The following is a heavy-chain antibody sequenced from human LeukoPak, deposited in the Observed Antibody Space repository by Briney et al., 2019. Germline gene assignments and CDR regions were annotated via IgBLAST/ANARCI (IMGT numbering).Heavy chain of an antibody. Sequence: PSGTLSLTCAVSGGSISSSNWWSWVRQPPGKGLEWIGEIYHSGSTNYNPSLKSRVTISVDKSKNQFSLKLSSVTAADTAVYYCARDTSIAARQLYYGMDVWGQGTTVTVSS. CDR2: IYHSGST. CDR3: ARDTSIAARQLYYGMDV. D-gene: IGHD6-6*01. J-gene: IGHJ6*02. V-gene: IGHV4-4*02. CDR1: GGSISSSNW.